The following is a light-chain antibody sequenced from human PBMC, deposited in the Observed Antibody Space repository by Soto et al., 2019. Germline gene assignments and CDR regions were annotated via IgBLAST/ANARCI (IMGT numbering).Light chain of an antibody. J-gene: IGLJ2*01. Sequence: QSALTQPPSASGSPGQSVTISCTGTSSDVGGYVYVSWYQQYPGKAPKLMFYEVNKRPSGVPDRFSGSKSGNTASLTVSGLQAEDEADYYCSSYAGTNTDVIFGGGTKLTVL. CDR3: SSYAGTNTDVI. V-gene: IGLV2-8*01. CDR1: SSDVGGYVY. CDR2: EVN.